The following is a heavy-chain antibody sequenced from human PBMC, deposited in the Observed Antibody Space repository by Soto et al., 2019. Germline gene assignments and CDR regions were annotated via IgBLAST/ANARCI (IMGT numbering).Heavy chain of an antibody. V-gene: IGHV1-69*13. CDR3: ARMAGEVDPVPPIGMDA. J-gene: IGHJ6*02. CDR2: IIPIFGTA. CDR1: GGTFSGYA. Sequence: SVKVSCKASGGTFSGYAISWVRQAPGQGLEWMGGIIPIFGTANYAQKFQGRVTITADESTSTAYMELSSLRSEDTAVYYCARMAGEVDPVPPIGMDASGQVTTATVSS. D-gene: IGHD6-19*01.